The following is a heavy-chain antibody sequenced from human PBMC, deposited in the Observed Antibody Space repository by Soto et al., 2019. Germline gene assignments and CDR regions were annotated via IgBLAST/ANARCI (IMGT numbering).Heavy chain of an antibody. CDR2: IYYSGST. J-gene: IGHJ4*02. CDR3: ARAYDFWSGYYGLFDY. V-gene: IGHV4-59*08. D-gene: IGHD3-3*01. Sequence: SETLSLTCTVSGGSISSYYWSWIRQPPGKGLEWIGYIYYSGSTNYNPSLKSRVTISVDTSKNQFSLKLSSVTAADTAVYYCARAYDFWSGYYGLFDYWGQGTLVTVSS. CDR1: GGSISSYY.